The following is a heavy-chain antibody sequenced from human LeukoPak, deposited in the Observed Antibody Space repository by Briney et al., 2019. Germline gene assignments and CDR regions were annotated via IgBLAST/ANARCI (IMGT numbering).Heavy chain of an antibody. Sequence: GGSLRLSCAASGFTFSSYWMSWVRQAPGKGLEWVSVIYSGGSTYYADSVKGRFTISRDNSKNTLYLQMNSLRAEDTAVYFCARDSPLKFGELLPYWGQGTLVTVSS. V-gene: IGHV3-53*01. CDR1: GFTFSSYW. D-gene: IGHD3-10*01. CDR2: IYSGGST. CDR3: ARDSPLKFGELLPY. J-gene: IGHJ4*02.